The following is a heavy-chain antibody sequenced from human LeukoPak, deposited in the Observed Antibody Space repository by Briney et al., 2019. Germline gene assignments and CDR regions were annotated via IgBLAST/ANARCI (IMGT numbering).Heavy chain of an antibody. CDR1: GGSISSSSYY. CDR3: ARERRSAVAGFDAFDI. D-gene: IGHD6-19*01. CDR2: IYYSGST. J-gene: IGHJ3*02. Sequence: PSETLSLTCTVSGGSISSSSYYWSWIRQPPGKGLEWIGYIYYSGSTNYNPSLKSRVTISVDTSKNQFSLKLSSVTAADTAVYYCARERRSAVAGFDAFDIWGQGTMVTVSS. V-gene: IGHV4-61*01.